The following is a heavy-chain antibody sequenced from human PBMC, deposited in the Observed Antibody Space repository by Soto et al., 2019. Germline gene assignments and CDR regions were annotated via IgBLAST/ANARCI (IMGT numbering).Heavy chain of an antibody. CDR2: IIPIFGTA. V-gene: IGHV1-69*13. CDR1: GCTFSSYS. Sequence: SVKVSCKASGCTFSSYSISWVRQAPGQGLEWMGGIIPIFGTANYAQKFQGRVTITADESTSTAYMELSSLRSEDTAVYYCARDQGYCSSTSSYREDYYYGMDVWGQGTTVTVYS. CDR3: ARDQGYCSSTSSYREDYYYGMDV. J-gene: IGHJ6*02. D-gene: IGHD2-2*02.